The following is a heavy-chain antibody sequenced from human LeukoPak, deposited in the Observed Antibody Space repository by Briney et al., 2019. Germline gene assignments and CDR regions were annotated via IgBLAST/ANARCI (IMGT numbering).Heavy chain of an antibody. D-gene: IGHD2/OR15-2a*01. CDR2: IGPHSTFT. CDR3: VREGEGPLSKDFDY. Sequence: ASMKVSCKSSGFTLTDHYIHWVRQGPGQGLEWMGYIGPHSTFTSSPQEFQGRVTMTRDASMSTAYMELTRLTSDATAVYYCVREGEGPLSKDFDYWGQGTLVTVSS. J-gene: IGHJ4*02. CDR1: GFTLTDHY. V-gene: IGHV1-2*02.